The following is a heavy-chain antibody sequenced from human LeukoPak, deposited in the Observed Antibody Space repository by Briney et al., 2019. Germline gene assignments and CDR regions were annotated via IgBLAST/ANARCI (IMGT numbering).Heavy chain of an antibody. CDR2: ISSSSSYI. V-gene: IGHV3-21*01. CDR1: GFTFSSYS. CDR3: AKVGVLAGSKYDY. J-gene: IGHJ4*02. D-gene: IGHD3-10*01. Sequence: PGGSLRLSCAASGFTFSSYSMNWVRQAPGKGLEWVSSISSSSSYIYYADSVKGRFTISRDNAKNSLYLQMNSLRAEDTAVYYCAKVGVLAGSKYDYWGQGTLVTVSS.